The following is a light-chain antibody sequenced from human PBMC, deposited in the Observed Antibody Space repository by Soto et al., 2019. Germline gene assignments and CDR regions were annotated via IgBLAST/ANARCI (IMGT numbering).Light chain of an antibody. CDR1: SSDVGTYNL. CDR3: CSYAGSSNGV. J-gene: IGLJ3*02. Sequence: QSVLTQPASVSGSPGQSITISCTGTSSDVGTYNLVSWYQQHPGKAPKLMIYEVNKRPSGVSNRFSGSKSGSTASLTISGLQAEDEADYYCCSYAGSSNGVFGGGTKLTVL. CDR2: EVN. V-gene: IGLV2-23*02.